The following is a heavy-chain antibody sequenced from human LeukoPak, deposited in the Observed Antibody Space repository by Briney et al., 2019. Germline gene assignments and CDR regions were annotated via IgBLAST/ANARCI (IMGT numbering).Heavy chain of an antibody. V-gene: IGHV3-21*01. J-gene: IGHJ4*02. Sequence: GGSLRLSCAVSGFTFSSYSMNWVRQAPGKGLEWVSSISSSSSYIYYADSVKGRFTISRDNAKNSLYLQMNSLRAEDTAVYYCAKDRSGYTPKAHFDNWGRGTLVTVSS. CDR2: ISSSSSYI. CDR3: AKDRSGYTPKAHFDN. CDR1: GFTFSSYS. D-gene: IGHD5-12*01.